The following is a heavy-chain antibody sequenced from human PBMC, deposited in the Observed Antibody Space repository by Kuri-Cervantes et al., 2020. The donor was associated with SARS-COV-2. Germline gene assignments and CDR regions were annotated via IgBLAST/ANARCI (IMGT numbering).Heavy chain of an antibody. J-gene: IGHJ4*02. V-gene: IGHV5-51*01. CDR3: ARPWDVDTAMVIGY. Sequence: GESLRLSCKGSGYSFTSYWIGWVRQMSGKGLEWMGIIYPGDSDTRYSPSFQGQVTISADKSVSTAYLQWSSLKASDTAMYYCARPWDVDTAMVIGYWGQGTLVTVSS. CDR1: GYSFTSYW. CDR2: IYPGDSDT. D-gene: IGHD5-18*01.